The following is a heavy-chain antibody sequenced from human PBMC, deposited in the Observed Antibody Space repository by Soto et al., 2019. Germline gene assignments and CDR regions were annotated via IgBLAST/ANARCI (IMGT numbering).Heavy chain of an antibody. CDR3: AKYQEGLYGSGSYSYPHY. V-gene: IGHV3-23*01. J-gene: IGHJ4*02. Sequence: GPLSLSCAASGVTFRSHAMSWVSPAPGKGLEWVSAISGSGGSTYYADSVKGRFTISRDNSKNTLYLQMNSLRAEDTAVYYCAKYQEGLYGSGSYSYPHYWGQGTLVTVSS. D-gene: IGHD3-10*01. CDR2: ISGSGGST. CDR1: GVTFRSHA.